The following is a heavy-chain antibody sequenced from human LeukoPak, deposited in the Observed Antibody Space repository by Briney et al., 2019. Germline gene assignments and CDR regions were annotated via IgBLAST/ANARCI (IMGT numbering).Heavy chain of an antibody. Sequence: ASVKVSCKASGYTFTGYYMHWVRQAPGQGLEWMGWISAYNGNTNYAQKLQGRVTMTTDTSTSTAYMELRSPRSDDTAVYYCARDGAVAALTNWFDPWGQGTLVTVSS. CDR2: ISAYNGNT. V-gene: IGHV1-18*04. CDR1: GYTFTGYY. D-gene: IGHD6-19*01. J-gene: IGHJ5*02. CDR3: ARDGAVAALTNWFDP.